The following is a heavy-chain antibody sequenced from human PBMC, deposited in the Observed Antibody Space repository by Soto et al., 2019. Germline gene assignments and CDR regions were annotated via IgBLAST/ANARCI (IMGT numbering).Heavy chain of an antibody. CDR2: IYYSGST. D-gene: IGHD7-27*01. CDR3: ARARFGELGY. J-gene: IGHJ4*02. CDR1: GGSISSYY. Sequence: NPSETLSLTCTVSGGSISSYYWSWIRQPPGKGLEWIGYIYYSGSTNYNPSLKSRVTISVDTSKNQFSLKLSSVTAADTAVYYCARARFGELGYWGQGTLVTVSS. V-gene: IGHV4-59*01.